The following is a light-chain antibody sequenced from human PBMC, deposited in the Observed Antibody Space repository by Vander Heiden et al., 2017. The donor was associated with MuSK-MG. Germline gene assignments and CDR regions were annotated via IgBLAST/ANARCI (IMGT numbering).Light chain of an antibody. J-gene: IGLJ2*01. Sequence: QSALTQPASVSGSPGRSITISCIGSSSYIGSYNYVSWYQQHPGKAPKLMIYDVNNRPSGVSDRFSGSKSGNTAFLTISGLQAEDESDYYCSSYTTTRTVLFGGGTKVTVL. CDR1: SSYIGSYNY. CDR2: DVN. V-gene: IGLV2-14*03. CDR3: SSYTTTRTVL.